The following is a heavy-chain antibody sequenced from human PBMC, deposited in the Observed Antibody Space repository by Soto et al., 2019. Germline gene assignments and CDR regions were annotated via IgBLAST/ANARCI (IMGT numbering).Heavy chain of an antibody. CDR1: GYTFTSYG. D-gene: IGHD3-3*01. Sequence: QVQLVQSGAEVKKPGASVKVSCKASGYTFTSYGISWVRQAPGQGLAWMGWISAYNGNTNYAQKLQGRVTMTTDTTRSTAYMALRSLRSDDTAVYYCAREEAYYDFWSGYYTGLDYWGQGTLVTVSS. J-gene: IGHJ4*02. CDR3: AREEAYYDFWSGYYTGLDY. V-gene: IGHV1-18*01. CDR2: ISAYNGNT.